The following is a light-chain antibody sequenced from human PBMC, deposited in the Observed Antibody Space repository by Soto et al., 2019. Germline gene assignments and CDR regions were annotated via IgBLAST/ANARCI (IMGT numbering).Light chain of an antibody. Sequence: EIVLTQSPATLSLSPGNRATLSSRASQSVSGYLAWYQQKPGQAPRLLIYDASNRATGIPARFSGRGSGTDFTLTITGLEPEDFAVYYCQQRSNWPSTFGGGTKVEI. CDR2: DAS. CDR3: QQRSNWPST. J-gene: IGKJ4*01. CDR1: QSVSGY. V-gene: IGKV3-11*01.